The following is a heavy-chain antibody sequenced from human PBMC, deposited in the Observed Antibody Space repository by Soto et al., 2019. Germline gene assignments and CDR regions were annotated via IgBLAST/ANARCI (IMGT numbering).Heavy chain of an antibody. J-gene: IGHJ6*02. V-gene: IGHV3-49*03. D-gene: IGHD6-19*01. CDR3: TRGIAVAGHPPLVGTQGYYYGMDV. CDR1: GFTFGDYA. Sequence: GGSLRLSCTASGFTFGDYAMSWFRQAPGKGLEWVGFIRSKAYGGTTEYAASVKGRFTISRDDSKSNPYLKMKSLKTEDTAVYYCTRGIAVAGHPPLVGTQGYYYGMDVWGQGTTVTVSS. CDR2: IRSKAYGGTT.